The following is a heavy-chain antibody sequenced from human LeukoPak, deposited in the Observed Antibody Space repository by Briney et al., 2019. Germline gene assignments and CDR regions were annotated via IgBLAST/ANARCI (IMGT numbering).Heavy chain of an antibody. D-gene: IGHD3-3*01. CDR2: INHSGST. Sequence: SETLSLTCAVYGGSFSGYYWSWIRQPPGKGLEWIGEINHSGSTNYNPSLKSRVTISVDTSKNQFSLKLSSVTAADTAVYYCARHAGDDFWSGLYYYYGMDVWGQGTTVTVSS. V-gene: IGHV4-34*01. CDR1: GGSFSGYY. CDR3: ARHAGDDFWSGLYYYYGMDV. J-gene: IGHJ6*02.